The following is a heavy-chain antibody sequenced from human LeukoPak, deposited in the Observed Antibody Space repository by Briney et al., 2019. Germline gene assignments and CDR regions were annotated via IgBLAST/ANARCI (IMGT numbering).Heavy chain of an antibody. Sequence: AGGSLRLSCAASGFTFSDYYMSWIRQAPGKGLEWVAVIWYDGSNKYYADSVKGRFTISRDNTKNTVYVEMNSLRAEDTAVYYCARWGDGKMFDYWGQGTLVTVSS. CDR2: IWYDGSNK. J-gene: IGHJ4*02. CDR3: ARWGDGKMFDY. V-gene: IGHV3-33*08. CDR1: GFTFSDYY. D-gene: IGHD3-10*01.